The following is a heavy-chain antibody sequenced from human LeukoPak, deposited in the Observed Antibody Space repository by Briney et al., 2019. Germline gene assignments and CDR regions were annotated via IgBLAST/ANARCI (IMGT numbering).Heavy chain of an antibody. V-gene: IGHV3-74*01. D-gene: IGHD3-22*01. CDR2: INGDGSST. CDR1: GFTFSSYW. J-gene: IGHJ4*02. CDR3: ARIGDGDSRGYYY. Sequence: GGSLRLSCAASGFTFSSYWMHWVRQAPGKGLVWVSRINGDGSSTSYADSVKGRFTSSRDNAKNTLYLRMNSLRAEDTAVYYCARIGDGDSRGYYYWGQGTLVTVSS.